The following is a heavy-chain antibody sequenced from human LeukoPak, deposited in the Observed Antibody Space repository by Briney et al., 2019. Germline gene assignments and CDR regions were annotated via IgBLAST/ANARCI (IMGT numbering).Heavy chain of an antibody. D-gene: IGHD3-22*01. CDR1: GGSISSTNW. CDR3: ARDLGYDGRGLYHYFSS. Sequence: PSETLSLSCGVSGGSISSTNWWTWVRQPPGKGLEWIGEVHLDGRTNYKPSLQSRLTMSVDFSENHISLKLTSVTAADTAFYYCARDLGYDGRGLYHYFSSWGQGTLVTVSS. CDR2: VHLDGRT. J-gene: IGHJ4*02. V-gene: IGHV4-4*02.